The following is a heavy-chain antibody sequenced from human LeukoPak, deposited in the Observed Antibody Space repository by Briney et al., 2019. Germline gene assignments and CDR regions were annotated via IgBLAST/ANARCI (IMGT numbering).Heavy chain of an antibody. CDR3: ARGGGGSFYSFDY. CDR2: IYYTGTT. V-gene: IGHV4-59*01. D-gene: IGHD2-15*01. Sequence: SETLSLTCTVSRGSITNYYWNWIRQPPGKGLEWIGSIYYTGTTNYNTSLKSRVTISVDTSNNQFSLKMSSVTAADTAVYYCARGGGGSFYSFDYWGQGTLVTVSS. CDR1: RGSITNYY. J-gene: IGHJ4*02.